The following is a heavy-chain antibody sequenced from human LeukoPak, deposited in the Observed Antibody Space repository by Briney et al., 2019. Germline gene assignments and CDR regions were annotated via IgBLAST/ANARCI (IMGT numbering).Heavy chain of an antibody. CDR2: ISSRSTYI. D-gene: IGHD3-22*01. CDR1: GFTFSTYS. CDR3: ARAGGSGCFDY. J-gene: IGHJ4*02. Sequence: PGGSLRLSCAASGFTFSTYSLNWVRQAPGKGLEWVSSISSRSTYIYYADSVKGRFTISRDNAKNSLYLQMNSLRAEDTAVYYCARAGGSGCFDYWGQGTLVTVSS. V-gene: IGHV3-21*01.